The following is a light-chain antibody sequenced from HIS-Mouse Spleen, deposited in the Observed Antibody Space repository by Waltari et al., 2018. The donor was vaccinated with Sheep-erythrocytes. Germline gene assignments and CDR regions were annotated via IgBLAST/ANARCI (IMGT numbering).Light chain of an antibody. J-gene: IGKJ5*01. Sequence: DIQRTQSPSTLSASVGYRVTTPCRASQGISSWLAWYRTKPGKAPKLLIDAASSLQSGVPSRFSGSGSGTDFTLTISSLQPEDFATYYCQQANSFPITFGQGTRLEIK. CDR2: AAS. V-gene: IGKV1-12*01. CDR1: QGISSW. CDR3: QQANSFPIT.